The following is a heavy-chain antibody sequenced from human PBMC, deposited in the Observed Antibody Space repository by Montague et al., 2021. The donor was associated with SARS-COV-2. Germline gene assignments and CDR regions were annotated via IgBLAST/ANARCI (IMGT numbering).Heavy chain of an antibody. CDR2: IYWDDDK. CDR1: GFSLSTRTVG. V-gene: IGHV2-5*02. D-gene: IGHD6-6*01. Sequence: PALVKSTQTLTLTCTFSGFSLSTRTVGVGWIRQPPGKALEWLALIYWDDDKRYSPSLKSRLTITKVTSKNQVVLTMTNMDPVVTATYYCAHRLPAVAAFDYWGQGTLVTVSS. CDR3: AHRLPAVAAFDY. J-gene: IGHJ4*02.